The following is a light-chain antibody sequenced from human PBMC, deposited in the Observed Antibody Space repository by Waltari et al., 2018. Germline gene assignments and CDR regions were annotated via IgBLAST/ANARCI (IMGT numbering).Light chain of an antibody. Sequence: QSVLTQPASVSGSPGQSVTISCTGTSSDIGGYKFVPGFQQHPGKAPKLIIFEVNNRPSGVSIRFSVATSDNTASLTISGLQAEDEADYYCSSYTSGTTLVAFGGGTRLTVL. V-gene: IGLV2-14*01. CDR3: SSYTSGTTLVA. CDR1: SSDIGGYKF. J-gene: IGLJ2*01. CDR2: EVN.